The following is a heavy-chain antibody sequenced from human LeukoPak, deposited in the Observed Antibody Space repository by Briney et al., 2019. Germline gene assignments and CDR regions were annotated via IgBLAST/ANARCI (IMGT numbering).Heavy chain of an antibody. Sequence: ASVKVSCKASGYTLTSFAMHWVRPAPGHRLEWMGRLNAANGNSQYSQKFQDRVTITSDASANTAYMELSSLRSEDTAVYYCARDGKHIAVPGVRYPMDVWGQGTTVTVS. V-gene: IGHV1-3*01. CDR3: ARDGKHIAVPGVRYPMDV. J-gene: IGHJ6*02. CDR2: LNAANGNS. D-gene: IGHD6-19*01. CDR1: GYTLTSFA.